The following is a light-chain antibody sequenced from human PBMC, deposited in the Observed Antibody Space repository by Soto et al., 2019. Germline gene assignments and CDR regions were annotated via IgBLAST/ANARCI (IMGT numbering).Light chain of an antibody. V-gene: IGLV1-40*01. CDR2: GNS. CDR1: SSNIGSGYD. J-gene: IGLJ3*02. CDR3: QSYDSSLSGSV. Sequence: QSVLTQPPSVSGAPGQRVTISCTGSSSNIGSGYDVHWYQQLPGTAPKLLIYGNSNRPSGVPDRFSGSKSGTSASLAITGLQAEDDADYYCQSYDSSLSGSVFGGGTKLNVL.